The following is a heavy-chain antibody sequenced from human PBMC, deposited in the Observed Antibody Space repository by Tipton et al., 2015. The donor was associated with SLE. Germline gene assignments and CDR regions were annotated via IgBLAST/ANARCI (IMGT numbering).Heavy chain of an antibody. V-gene: IGHV4-61*02. J-gene: IGHJ4*02. CDR2: IYTSGST. CDR3: ARGGDFWSGYLFDY. CDR1: GGSISSGSYY. Sequence: TLSLTCAVSGGSISSGSYYWSWIRQPAGKGLEWIGRIYTSGSTNYNPSLKSRVTISVDTSKNQFSLKLSSVTAADTAVYYCARGGDFWSGYLFDYWGQGTLVTVSS. D-gene: IGHD3-3*01.